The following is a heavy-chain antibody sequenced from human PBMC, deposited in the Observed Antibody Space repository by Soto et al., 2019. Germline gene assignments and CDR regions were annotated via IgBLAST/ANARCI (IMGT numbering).Heavy chain of an antibody. CDR1: GFTFSSYS. CDR3: ARDLEHYYDSSGYYYDVDP. D-gene: IGHD3-22*01. CDR2: ISSSSSYI. V-gene: IGHV3-21*01. J-gene: IGHJ5*02. Sequence: GGSLRLSCAASGFTFSSYSMNWVRQAPGKGLEWVSSISSSSSYIYYADSVKGRFTISRDNAKNSLYLQMNSLRAEDTAVYYCARDLEHYYDSSGYYYDVDPWGQGTLVTVSS.